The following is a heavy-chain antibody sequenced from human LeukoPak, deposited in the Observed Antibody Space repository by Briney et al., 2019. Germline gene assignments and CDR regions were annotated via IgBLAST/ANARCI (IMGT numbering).Heavy chain of an antibody. CDR2: IYSERRT. CDR1: GFTVSSNY. V-gene: IGHV3-66*04. D-gene: IGHD5-18*01. J-gene: IGHJ4*02. CDR3: ARPLRGYSYVLGY. Sequence: GGSLRLSCAVSGFTVSSNYMSWVRQAPGKGREGVSVIYSERRTYYADSVKGRFTISRENSKNPLFLQMNSLRAEDTAVYYCARPLRGYSYVLGYWGQGPLVTVSS.